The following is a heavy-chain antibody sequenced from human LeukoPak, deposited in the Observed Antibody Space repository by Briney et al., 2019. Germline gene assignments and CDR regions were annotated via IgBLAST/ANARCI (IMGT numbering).Heavy chain of an antibody. D-gene: IGHD5-18*01. CDR3: ARGNTAMVYYYMDV. CDR1: GGSISSYY. CDR2: IYTSGST. Sequence: SETLSLTCTVPGGSISSYYWSWIRQPPGKGLEWIGYIYTSGSTNYNPSLKSRVTISVDTSKNQFSLKLSSVTAADTAVYYCARGNTAMVYYYMDVWGKGTTVTVSS. J-gene: IGHJ6*03. V-gene: IGHV4-4*09.